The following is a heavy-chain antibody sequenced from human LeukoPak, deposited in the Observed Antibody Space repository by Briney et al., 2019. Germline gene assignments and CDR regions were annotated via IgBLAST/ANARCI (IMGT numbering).Heavy chain of an antibody. J-gene: IGHJ5*02. Sequence: GGSLRLSCAASGFTFSSYSMNGVRQAPGKGLEWVSSISSSSSYIYYADSVKGRFTISRDNAKNSLYLQMNSLRAEDTAVYYCARDGVPAAIVTWFDPLGQGTLVTVSS. CDR1: GFTFSSYS. D-gene: IGHD2-2*01. V-gene: IGHV3-21*01. CDR3: ARDGVPAAIVTWFDP. CDR2: ISSSSSYI.